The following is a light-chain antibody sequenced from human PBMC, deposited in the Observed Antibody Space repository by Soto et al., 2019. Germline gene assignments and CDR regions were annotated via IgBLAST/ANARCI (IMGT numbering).Light chain of an antibody. CDR2: KAS. V-gene: IGKV1-5*03. CDR1: QYMSDW. J-gene: IGKJ1*01. Sequence: DIQMTQSPSTLSASIGDRVTITCRASQYMSDWLAWYQQKPGKVPKLLISKASYLESGLPLRFSGSGSGRKFTLTISSLQPDDFATYYCQQYSSYPWTFGQGTKVEVK. CDR3: QQYSSYPWT.